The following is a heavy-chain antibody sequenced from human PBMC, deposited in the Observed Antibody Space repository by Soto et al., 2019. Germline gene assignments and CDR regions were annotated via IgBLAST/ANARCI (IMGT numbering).Heavy chain of an antibody. CDR1: GGTFSSYT. J-gene: IGHJ4*02. V-gene: IGHV1-69*08. CDR2: IIPILGIA. Sequence: QVQLVQSGAEVKKPGSSVKVSCKASGGTFSSYTISWVRQAPGQGLEWMGRIIPILGIANYAQKFQGRVTITADKCTSTAYMELSSLRSEDTAVYYCARDKGSGSYYDRPPNFDYWGQGTLVTVSS. CDR3: ARDKGSGSYYDRPPNFDY. D-gene: IGHD3-10*01.